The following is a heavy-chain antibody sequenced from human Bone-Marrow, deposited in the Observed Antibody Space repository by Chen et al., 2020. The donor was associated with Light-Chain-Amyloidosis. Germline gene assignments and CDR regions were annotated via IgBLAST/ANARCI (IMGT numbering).Heavy chain of an antibody. CDR2: IGTAGDT. Sequence: EVQLVESGGGLVQPGGSLRLSCAASVFTFSSYDMHWVRQATGKGLEWVSAIGTAGDTYYPGSVKGRFTISRENAKNSLYLQMNSLRAGDTAVYYCARGYGDYAFFDYWGQGTLVTVSS. V-gene: IGHV3-13*01. CDR1: VFTFSSYD. D-gene: IGHD4-17*01. J-gene: IGHJ4*02. CDR3: ARGYGDYAFFDY.